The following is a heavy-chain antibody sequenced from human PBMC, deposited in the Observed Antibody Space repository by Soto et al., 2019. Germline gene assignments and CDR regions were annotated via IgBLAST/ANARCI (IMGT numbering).Heavy chain of an antibody. Sequence: GASVKVSCEASGYTFTSYDINWVRQATGQGLEWMGWMNPNSGNTGYAQKFQGRVTMTRNTSISTAYMELSSLRSEDTAVYYCARGITIFGVVRTYYYMDVWGKGTTVTVSS. CDR1: GYTFTSYD. J-gene: IGHJ6*03. D-gene: IGHD3-3*01. CDR3: ARGITIFGVVRTYYYMDV. V-gene: IGHV1-8*01. CDR2: MNPNSGNT.